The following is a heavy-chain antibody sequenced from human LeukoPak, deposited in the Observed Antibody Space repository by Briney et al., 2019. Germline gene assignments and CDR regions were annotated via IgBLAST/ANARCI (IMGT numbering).Heavy chain of an antibody. D-gene: IGHD4-23*01. CDR3: ARDYQGLRWYPPFDY. J-gene: IGHJ4*02. CDR1: GFTFSSYS. CDR2: ISSSSSYI. V-gene: IGHV3-21*01. Sequence: GGSLRLSCAASGFTFSSYSMNWVRQTPGEGLEWVSSISSSSSYIYYADSVKGRFTISRDNAKNSVYLQMNSLRAEDTAVYYCARDYQGLRWYPPFDYWGQGALVTVSS.